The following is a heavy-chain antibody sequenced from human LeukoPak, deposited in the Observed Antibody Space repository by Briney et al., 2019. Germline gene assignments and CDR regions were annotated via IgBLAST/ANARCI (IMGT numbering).Heavy chain of an antibody. CDR3: AKDGAWLRFDD. CDR2: ISPGGGPT. CDR1: GFTFSTFG. J-gene: IGHJ4*02. V-gene: IGHV3-23*01. Sequence: GGSLRLSCATSGFTFSTFGMSWVRQAPGKGLEWVSGISPGGGPTYYADSVRGRFTISRDDSKNTLYLQMKNLRAEDTAVYYCAKDGAWLRFDDWGQGILVTVSS. D-gene: IGHD5-12*01.